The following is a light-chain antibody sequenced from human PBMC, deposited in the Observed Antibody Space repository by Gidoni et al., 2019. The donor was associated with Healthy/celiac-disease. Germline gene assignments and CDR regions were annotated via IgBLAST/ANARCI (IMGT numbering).Light chain of an antibody. CDR1: SRDVGGYNS. V-gene: IGLV2-14*01. CDR3: SSYTSSSTPV. J-gene: IGLJ2*01. CDR2: EVS. Sequence: QSALTQPASVSGSPGQSITLSCTGTSRDVGGYNSVSWYQQHPGKAPKLMIYEVSNRPSGVSNRFSGSKSGNTASLTISGLQAEDEADYYCSSYTSSSTPVFGGGTKLTVL.